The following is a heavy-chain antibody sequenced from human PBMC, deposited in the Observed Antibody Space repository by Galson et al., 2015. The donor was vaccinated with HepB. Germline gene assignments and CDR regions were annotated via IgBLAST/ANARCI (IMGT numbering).Heavy chain of an antibody. CDR1: GDSVSSNSAA. CDR3: ASVVGTIYYYGMDV. CDR2: TYYRSRWYS. J-gene: IGHJ6*02. V-gene: IGHV6-1*01. D-gene: IGHD2-15*01. Sequence: CAISGDSVSSNSAAWNWIRQSPSRGLEWLGRTYYRSRWYSDYAESVRSRITINPDTSRNQFSLQLKSVTPDDTAVYYCASVVGTIYYYGMDVWGQGTTVIVSS.